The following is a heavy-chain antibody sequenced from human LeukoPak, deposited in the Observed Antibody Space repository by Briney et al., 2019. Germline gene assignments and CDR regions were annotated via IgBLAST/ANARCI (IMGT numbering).Heavy chain of an antibody. CDR1: GGTFSSYA. V-gene: IGHV1-69*13. CDR2: IIPIFGTA. J-gene: IGHJ4*01. CDR3: AREYPNLHGVDY. Sequence: SVKVSCKASGGTFSSYAISWVRQAPGQGRDWMGGIIPIFGTANYAQKFQGRVTITAAESTSTAYMELSSLRSEDTAGYYCAREYPNLHGVDYWGHGTLVTVSS. D-gene: IGHD1-14*01.